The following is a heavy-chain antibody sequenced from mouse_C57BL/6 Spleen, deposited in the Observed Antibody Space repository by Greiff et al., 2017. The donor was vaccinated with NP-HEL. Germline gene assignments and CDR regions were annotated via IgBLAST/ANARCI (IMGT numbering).Heavy chain of an antibody. D-gene: IGHD2-5*01. J-gene: IGHJ3*01. CDR3: ARDYSNLFAY. Sequence: QVQLQQSGAELVKPGASVKLSCKASGYTFTSYWMHWVKQRPGQGLEWIGMIHPNSGSTNYNEKFKSKATLTVDKSSSPAYMQLSSLTSEDSAVYYCARDYSNLFAYWGQGTLVTVSA. V-gene: IGHV1-64*01. CDR1: GYTFTSYW. CDR2: IHPNSGST.